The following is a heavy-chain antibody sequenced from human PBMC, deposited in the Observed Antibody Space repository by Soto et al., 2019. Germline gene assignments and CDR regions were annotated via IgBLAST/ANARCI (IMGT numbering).Heavy chain of an antibody. J-gene: IGHJ4*02. D-gene: IGHD2-15*01. Sequence: EVQLVESGGGLVKPGGSLRLSCAASGFTFSSYSMNWVRQAPGKGLEWVSSISSSSSYIYYADSVKGRFTISRDNAKNSLYLQMTSLRPEDTAVYYCARAQYCSGGSCYSPRLGYGGQGTLVTVSS. CDR1: GFTFSSYS. CDR3: ARAQYCSGGSCYSPRLGY. V-gene: IGHV3-21*01. CDR2: ISSSSSYI.